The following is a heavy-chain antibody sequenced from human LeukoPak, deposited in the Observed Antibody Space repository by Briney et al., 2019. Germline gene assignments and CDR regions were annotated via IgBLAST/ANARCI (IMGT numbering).Heavy chain of an antibody. D-gene: IGHD2-21*01. J-gene: IGHJ5*02. CDR3: ARSDWFDP. CDR2: IKEDGSEK. Sequence: GGSLRLSCAASGFTFSTYWMNWVRQAPGKGLEWVANIKEDGSEKDYVDSVKGRFTISRDNAKNTLYLQMNSLRAEDTAVYYCARSDWFDPWGQGTLVIVSS. V-gene: IGHV3-7*01. CDR1: GFTFSTYW.